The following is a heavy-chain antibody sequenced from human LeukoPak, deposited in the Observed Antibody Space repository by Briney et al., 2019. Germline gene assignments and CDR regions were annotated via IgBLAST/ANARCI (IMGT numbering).Heavy chain of an antibody. CDR1: GFTFSSYG. V-gene: IGHV3-30*03. D-gene: IGHD2-21*02. CDR3: TTDTAPHTARD. J-gene: IGHJ4*02. CDR2: ISYDGSNK. Sequence: GGSLRLSCAASGFTFSSYGMHWVRQAPGKGLEWVAVISYDGSNKYYADSVKGRFTISKDNSKNTLYLQMNSLKTEDTAVYYCTTDTAPHTARDWGQGTLVTVSS.